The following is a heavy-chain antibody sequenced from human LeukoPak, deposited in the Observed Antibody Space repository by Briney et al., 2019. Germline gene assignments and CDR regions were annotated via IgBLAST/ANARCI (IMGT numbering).Heavy chain of an antibody. Sequence: SETLSLTCTVSGGSISSYYWSWIRQPPGKGLEWIGYIYYSGSTNYNPSLKSRVTISVDTSKNQFSLKLSSVTAADTAVYYCARNNNFVGTTNNDAFDIWGQGTMVTVSP. J-gene: IGHJ3*02. CDR2: IYYSGST. V-gene: IGHV4-59*01. CDR1: GGSISSYY. CDR3: ARNNNFVGTTNNDAFDI. D-gene: IGHD1-26*01.